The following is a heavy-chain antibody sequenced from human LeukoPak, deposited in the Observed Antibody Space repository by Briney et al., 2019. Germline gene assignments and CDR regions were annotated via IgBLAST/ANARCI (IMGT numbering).Heavy chain of an antibody. J-gene: IGHJ4*02. CDR3: AKGGHDFNPFYW. CDR1: GFTFSTYA. CDR2: IKGGGGDP. D-gene: IGHD2-21*02. Sequence: GGSLRLSRAAPGFTFSTYAMGWVRQAPGKGLEWVSSIKGGGGDPFYADSVKGRFTISRDNSKNTLFLQLDSLRAEDSAVYYCAKGGHDFNPFYWWGQGTLVTVSS. V-gene: IGHV3-23*01.